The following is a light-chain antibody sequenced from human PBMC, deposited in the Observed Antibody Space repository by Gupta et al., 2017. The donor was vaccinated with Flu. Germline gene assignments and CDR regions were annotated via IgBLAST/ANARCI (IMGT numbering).Light chain of an antibody. V-gene: IGKV3-15*01. Sequence: GERATLSCMASQSVSSNVAWDQLKPGQAPRLLIDAASTRATGIPARFSGSGSGTEFTLIISSLQSEDFAVYCCQQYISWPRTFGQGTKVEI. CDR2: AAS. CDR1: QSVSSN. CDR3: QQYISWPRT. J-gene: IGKJ1*01.